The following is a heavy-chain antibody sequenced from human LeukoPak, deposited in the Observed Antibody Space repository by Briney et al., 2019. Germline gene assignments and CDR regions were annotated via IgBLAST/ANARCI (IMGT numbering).Heavy chain of an antibody. D-gene: IGHD5-18*01. V-gene: IGHV3-30-3*02. Sequence: PGRSLRLSCAASGFTFSSYAMHWVRQAPGKGLEWVAVISYDGSNKYYADSVKGRFTISRDNSKNTLYLQMNSLRAEDTAVYYCAKYLKGAMVSNWFDPWGQGTLVTVSS. CDR3: AKYLKGAMVSNWFDP. CDR2: ISYDGSNK. J-gene: IGHJ5*02. CDR1: GFTFSSYA.